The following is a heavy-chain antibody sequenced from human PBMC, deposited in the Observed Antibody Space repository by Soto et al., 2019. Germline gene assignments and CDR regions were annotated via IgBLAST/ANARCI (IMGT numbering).Heavy chain of an antibody. CDR3: AREWCSSTSWTDYYYMDV. V-gene: IGHV4-34*01. D-gene: IGHD2-2*01. J-gene: IGHJ6*03. CDR2: INHSGST. CDR1: GGSFSGYY. Sequence: QVQLQQWGAGLLKPSETLSLTCAVYGGSFSGYYWSWIRQPPGKGLEWIGEINHSGSTNYNPSLRNRATISVDTVKNQFSVEPSPATAADTGVYYCAREWCSSTSWTDYYYMDVWGKGTTVTVSS.